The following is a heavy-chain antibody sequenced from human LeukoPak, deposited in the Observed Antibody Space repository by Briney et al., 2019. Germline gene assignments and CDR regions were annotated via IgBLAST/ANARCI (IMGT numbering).Heavy chain of an antibody. D-gene: IGHD6-13*01. CDR3: ARVYYSSSYDYWYFDL. J-gene: IGHJ2*01. CDR2: IYYSGST. CDR1: GGSIRSYY. V-gene: IGHV4-59*01. Sequence: SETLSLTCTVSGGSIRSYYWSWIRQPPGKGLEWIGYIYYSGSTNYIPSLKSRVTISVDTSKNQFSLKLSSVTAADTAVYYCARVYYSSSYDYWYFDLWGRGTLVTVSS.